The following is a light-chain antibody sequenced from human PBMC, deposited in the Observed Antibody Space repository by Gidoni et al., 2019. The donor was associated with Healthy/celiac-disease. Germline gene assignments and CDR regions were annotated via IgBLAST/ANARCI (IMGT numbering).Light chain of an antibody. J-gene: IGKJ1*01. CDR1: KSLSRY. CDR2: DAS. Sequence: VFTQSPATLSLSAGERATLSCSASKSLSRYLAWYQQKPGQAPRLLIFDASNRATGIPARFSGSGSGTDFTLTIRSLEPEDFEVYFCQQRGAFGQGTKVEIK. V-gene: IGKV3-11*01. CDR3: QQRGA.